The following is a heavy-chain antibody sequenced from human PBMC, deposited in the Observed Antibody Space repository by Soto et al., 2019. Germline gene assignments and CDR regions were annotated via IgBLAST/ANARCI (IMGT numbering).Heavy chain of an antibody. D-gene: IGHD6-13*01. J-gene: IGHJ6*02. Sequence: SQTLSLTCAISGDSVSSNSAAWNWVRQSPSRGLEWLGRTYYRSKWYKDYAASVKSRITINADTSKNQFSLQLNSVTPEDTAVYYCARVSGYGSNIYYDGMDVWGQGTTVTVSS. CDR2: TYYRSKWYK. CDR1: GDSVSSNSAA. CDR3: ARVSGYGSNIYYDGMDV. V-gene: IGHV6-1*01.